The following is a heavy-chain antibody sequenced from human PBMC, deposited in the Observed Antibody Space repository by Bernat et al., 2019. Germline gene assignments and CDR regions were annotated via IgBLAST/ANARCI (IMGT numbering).Heavy chain of an antibody. V-gene: IGHV3-21*05. CDR3: ARDGADSSGY. J-gene: IGHJ4*02. CDR1: GFTFSSYS. D-gene: IGHD1-26*01. Sequence: EVQLVESGGGLVKPGGSLRLSCAASGFTFSSYSMNCVRQAPGKGLEWVSYISSSSSYIYYADSVKGRFTISRDNAKNSLYLQMNSLRAEDTAVYYCARDGADSSGYWGQGTLVTVSS. CDR2: ISSSSSYI.